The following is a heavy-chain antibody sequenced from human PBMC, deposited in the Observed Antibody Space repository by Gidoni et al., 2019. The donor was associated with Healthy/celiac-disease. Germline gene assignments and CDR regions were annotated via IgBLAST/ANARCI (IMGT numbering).Heavy chain of an antibody. D-gene: IGHD6-19*01. CDR1: GFTFGAYA. Sequence: EVQLVESGGGVVQPGRSLRLSCTASGFTFGAYALSWVRQAPGKGLEWVVFIRSKAYGGTTEYAASVKGRFTISRDDSKSIAYLQMNSLKTEDTAVYYCTRDGDSYWPYSSGWYNGMDVWGQGTTVTVSS. CDR3: TRDGDSYWPYSSGWYNGMDV. V-gene: IGHV3-49*04. CDR2: IRSKAYGGTT. J-gene: IGHJ6*02.